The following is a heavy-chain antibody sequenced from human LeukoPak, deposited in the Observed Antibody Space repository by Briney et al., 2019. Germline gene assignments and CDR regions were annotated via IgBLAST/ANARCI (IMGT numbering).Heavy chain of an antibody. CDR1: GFTFSNYS. D-gene: IGHD5-12*01. CDR2: ISSSSIYI. J-gene: IGHJ6*04. CDR3: ARGVNGYDSYYYYGLDV. V-gene: IGHV3-21*01. Sequence: GGSLRLSCAASGFTFSNYSMNWVRQAPGRGLEWVSFISSSSIYIYYADSMKGRFTISRDNAKNSLYLQMNSLRAEDTAIYYCARGVNGYDSYYYYGLDVWGRGTTVTVSS.